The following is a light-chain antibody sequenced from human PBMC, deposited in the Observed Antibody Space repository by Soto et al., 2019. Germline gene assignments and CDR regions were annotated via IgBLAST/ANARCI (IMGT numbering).Light chain of an antibody. CDR1: LSVSNN. CDR2: GAS. Sequence: EIVMTQSPATLSVSPGERVTLSCRTTLSVSNNLAWYQQKPGQAPRILIYGASTRATGIPGRFSGSGSGTEFTLTISYLQSEDFAVYFCQQYSNWPRTFGQGTRVEIK. J-gene: IGKJ1*01. V-gene: IGKV3-15*01. CDR3: QQYSNWPRT.